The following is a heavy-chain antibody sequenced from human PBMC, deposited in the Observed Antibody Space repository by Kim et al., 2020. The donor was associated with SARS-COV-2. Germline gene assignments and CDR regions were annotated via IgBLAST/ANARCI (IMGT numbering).Heavy chain of an antibody. D-gene: IGHD6-19*01. Sequence: HPSLKSRVTRSVDTSKNQFSRKLSSVTAADTGVYYCARLTSGGYGWFDYWGQGTLVTVSS. J-gene: IGHJ4*02. V-gene: IGHV4-39*01. CDR3: ARLTSGGYGWFDY.